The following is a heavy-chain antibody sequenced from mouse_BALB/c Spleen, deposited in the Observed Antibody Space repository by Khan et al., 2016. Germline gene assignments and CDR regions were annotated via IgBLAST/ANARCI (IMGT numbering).Heavy chain of an antibody. V-gene: IGHV3-2*02. CDR3: AAARPCWCIDV. J-gene: IGHJ1*01. Sequence: EVQLQESGPGLVKPSQSLSLTCTVTGYSITSDYAWNWIRQFPGNKLEWMGYISYSGSTSYNPSLKSRISITRDTSKNQFFLQLNSVTTEDTATXYCAAARPCWCIDVWGAGTTVTVSS. D-gene: IGHD6-1*01. CDR2: ISYSGST. CDR1: GYSITSDYA.